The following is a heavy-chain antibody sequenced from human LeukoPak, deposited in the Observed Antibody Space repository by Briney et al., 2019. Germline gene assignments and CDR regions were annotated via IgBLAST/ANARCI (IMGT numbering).Heavy chain of an antibody. CDR2: ISWNSGSI. D-gene: IGHD3-22*01. Sequence: GRSLRLSCAASGFTFDDYAMHWVRQAPGKGLEWVSGISWNSGSIGYADSVKGRFTISRDNAMNSLYLQMNSLRAEDMALYNCAKDGASDYYDSSGLDYWGQGTLVTVSS. V-gene: IGHV3-9*03. CDR1: GFTFDDYA. CDR3: AKDGASDYYDSSGLDY. J-gene: IGHJ4*02.